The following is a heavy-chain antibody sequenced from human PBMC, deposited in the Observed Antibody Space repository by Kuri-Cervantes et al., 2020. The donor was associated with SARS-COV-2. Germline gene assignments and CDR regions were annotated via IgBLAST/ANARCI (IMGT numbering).Heavy chain of an antibody. Sequence: GSLRLSCAVYGGSFSGYYWSWIRQPPGKGLEWIGEINHSGSTNYNPSLKSRVTISVDTSKNQFSLKLSSVTAADTAVYYCARVAGCVGSFCYYTNWFDHWGHGTLVTVSS. D-gene: IGHD3-22*01. CDR2: INHSGST. V-gene: IGHV4-34*01. CDR3: ARVAGCVGSFCYYTNWFDH. J-gene: IGHJ5*02. CDR1: GGSFSGYY.